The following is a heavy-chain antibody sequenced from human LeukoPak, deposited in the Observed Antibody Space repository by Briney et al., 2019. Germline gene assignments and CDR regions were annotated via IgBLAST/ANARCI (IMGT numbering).Heavy chain of an antibody. CDR2: FDPEDGET. V-gene: IGHV1-24*01. CDR3: GTLPHDSSGYRTKRWGLFDY. J-gene: IGHJ4*02. Sequence: GASVKVSCKVSGYTLTELSMHWVRQAPGKGLEWMGGFDPEDGETIYAQKFQGRVTMTEDTSTDTAYMELSSLRSEDTAVYYCGTLPHDSSGYRTKRWGLFDYWGQGTLVTVSS. D-gene: IGHD3-22*01. CDR1: GYTLTELS.